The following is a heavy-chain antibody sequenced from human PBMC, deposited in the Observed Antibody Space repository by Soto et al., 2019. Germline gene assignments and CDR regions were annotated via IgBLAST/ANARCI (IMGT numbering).Heavy chain of an antibody. CDR1: GFTFSNAW. CDR3: TTDLAVGARGGMDV. V-gene: IGHV3-15*01. CDR2: IKSKTDGGTT. D-gene: IGHD1-26*01. J-gene: IGHJ6*02. Sequence: ESVGGVVQPGRSLRLSCAASGFTFSNAWMSWVRQAPGKGLEWVGRIKSKTDGGTTDYAAPVKGRFTISRDDSKNTLYLQMNSLKTEDTAVYYCTTDLAVGARGGMDVWGQGTTVTVSS.